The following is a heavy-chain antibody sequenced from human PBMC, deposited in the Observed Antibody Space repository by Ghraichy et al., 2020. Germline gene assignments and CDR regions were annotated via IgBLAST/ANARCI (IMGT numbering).Heavy chain of an antibody. V-gene: IGHV4-39*01. CDR1: GGSISSSSYY. CDR2: SCFSGST. Sequence: GSLRLSCTVSGGSISSSSYYWGWIRQPPGKGLEWIGSSCFSGSTYYHPSLNSRITISVDTSKNQFYLKLSSVTAADAAVYYCARQLGFGELLLDYWGQGTLVTVSS. CDR3: ARQLGFGELLLDY. D-gene: IGHD3-10*01. J-gene: IGHJ4*02.